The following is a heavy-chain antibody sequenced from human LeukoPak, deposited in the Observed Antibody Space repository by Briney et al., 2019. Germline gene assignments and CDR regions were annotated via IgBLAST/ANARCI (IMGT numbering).Heavy chain of an antibody. D-gene: IGHD6-6*01. CDR2: ISSSSTSI. Sequence: GGSLRLSCAASGFTFSNYGMDWVRQAPGKGLEWISYISSSSTSIYYADSVKGRFTISRDNAKNSLFLQMNSLRAEDTAVYYCARGGAARPDYWGQGTLVTVSS. CDR1: GFTFSNYG. CDR3: ARGGAARPDY. V-gene: IGHV3-48*01. J-gene: IGHJ4*02.